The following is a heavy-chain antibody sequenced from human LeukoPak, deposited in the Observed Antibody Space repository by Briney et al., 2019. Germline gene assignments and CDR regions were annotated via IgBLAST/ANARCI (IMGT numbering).Heavy chain of an antibody. CDR2: IKQDGSGK. CDR1: GFTFSGYW. J-gene: IGHJ4*02. D-gene: IGHD6-13*01. V-gene: IGHV3-7*04. CDR3: ARGLLAAAGIDY. Sequence: PGGSLRLSCAASGFTFSGYWMTWVRQAPGKGLGWVANIKQDGSGKNYVDSVKGRFTISRDNAKNSLYLQMNSLRAEDTAVYYCARGLLAAAGIDYWGQGALVTVSS.